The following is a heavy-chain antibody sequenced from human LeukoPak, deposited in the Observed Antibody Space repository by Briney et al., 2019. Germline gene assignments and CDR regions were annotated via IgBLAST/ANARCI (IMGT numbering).Heavy chain of an antibody. D-gene: IGHD3-16*01. CDR1: GDSISSGNYY. J-gene: IGHJ4*02. V-gene: IGHV4-39*07. CDR2: VSYSGST. Sequence: SETLSLTCSVSGDSISSGNYYWGWIRQPPGKGLEWIGSVSYSGSTYYNPSLKSRVTISVDTSKNQYSLKLSSVTAADTAVYYCARDRGGIPGLIDYWGQGTLVTVSS. CDR3: ARDRGGIPGLIDY.